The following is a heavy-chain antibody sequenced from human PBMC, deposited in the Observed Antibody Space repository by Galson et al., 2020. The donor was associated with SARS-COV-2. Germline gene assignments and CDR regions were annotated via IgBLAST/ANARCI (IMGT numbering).Heavy chain of an antibody. Sequence: GESLKISCAASGFTFSSYGMHWVRQAPGKGLEWVAVISYDGSNKYYADSVKGRFTISRDNSKNTLYLQMNSLRAEDTAVYYCAKDLVGGVVVAATKPYYYYYYGMDVWGQGTTVTVSS. D-gene: IGHD2-15*01. V-gene: IGHV3-30*18. CDR1: GFTFSSYG. CDR2: ISYDGSNK. J-gene: IGHJ6*02. CDR3: AKDLVGGVVVAATKPYYYYYYGMDV.